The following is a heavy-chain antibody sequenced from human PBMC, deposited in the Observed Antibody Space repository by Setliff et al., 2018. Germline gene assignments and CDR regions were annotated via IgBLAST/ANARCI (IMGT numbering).Heavy chain of an antibody. CDR2: IANRGNTV. D-gene: IGHD3-3*01. CDR1: GFTFSSHT. J-gene: IGHJ4*02. CDR3: ARHLPRGVRIFGVAPRFGY. Sequence: PGGSLRLSCAASGFTFSSHTMNWVRQAPGKGLEWVTYIANRGNTVYYADSVKGRFTVSRDNANSSLFLQMNSLRAEDTAVYYCARHLPRGVRIFGVAPRFGYWGQGTLVTVSS. V-gene: IGHV3-48*03.